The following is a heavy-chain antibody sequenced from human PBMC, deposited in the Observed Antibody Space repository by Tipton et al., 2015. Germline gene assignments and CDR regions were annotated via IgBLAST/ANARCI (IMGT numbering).Heavy chain of an antibody. V-gene: IGHV4-38-2*02. D-gene: IGHD4-17*01. CDR2: MHHNGDA. Sequence: TLSLTCTVSGYFISNGHFWGWVRQSPVKGLEWIASMHHNGDAYYNPSLGSRATLALDTPKNQFSLTLISATAADTAVYYCARSRYTVTPDSWGQGTLVTVSS. CDR1: GYFISNGHF. CDR3: ARSRYTVTPDS. J-gene: IGHJ4*02.